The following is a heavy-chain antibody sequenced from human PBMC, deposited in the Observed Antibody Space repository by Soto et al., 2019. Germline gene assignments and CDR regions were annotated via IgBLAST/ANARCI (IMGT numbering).Heavy chain of an antibody. CDR2: ISGTSDSI. V-gene: IGHV3-11*06. Sequence: GGSLRLSCAASGFTFSDYYMSWIRQVPGKGLEWVAYISGTSDSIPYADSVKGRFTISRDNAKNSLYLQMNSLRAEDTAVYYCARVAVLAAAGTTDYWGQGTLVTVSS. D-gene: IGHD6-13*01. J-gene: IGHJ4*02. CDR1: GFTFSDYY. CDR3: ARVAVLAAAGTTDY.